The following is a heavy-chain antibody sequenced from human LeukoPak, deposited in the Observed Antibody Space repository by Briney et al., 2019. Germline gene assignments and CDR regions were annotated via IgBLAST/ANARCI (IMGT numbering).Heavy chain of an antibody. Sequence: SVKVSCKASGGTFSSYAISWVRQAPGQGLEWMGVIIPIFGTANYAQKFQGRVTITADESTSTAYMELSSLRSEDTAVYYCASNDYGDYSSFDPWGQGTLVTVSS. CDR3: ASNDYGDYSSFDP. J-gene: IGHJ5*02. D-gene: IGHD4-17*01. CDR1: GGTFSSYA. V-gene: IGHV1-69*13. CDR2: IIPIFGTA.